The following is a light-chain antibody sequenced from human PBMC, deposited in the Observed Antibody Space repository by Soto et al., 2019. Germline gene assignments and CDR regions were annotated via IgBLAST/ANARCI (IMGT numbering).Light chain of an antibody. CDR1: QNINIY. J-gene: IGKJ5*01. Sequence: DIQLTQSPSSLSASVGDRVTITCRASQNINIYLNWYQHKSGRAPDVLIYKASVLQAGVPSRFGGSGSGTDFTLTISSQQPEDSATYYCQQSSKTFITFGQGTRLEIK. CDR3: QQSSKTFIT. V-gene: IGKV1-39*01. CDR2: KAS.